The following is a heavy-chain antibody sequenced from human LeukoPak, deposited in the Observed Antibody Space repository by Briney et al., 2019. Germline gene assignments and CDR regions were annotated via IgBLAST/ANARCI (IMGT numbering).Heavy chain of an antibody. Sequence: GGSLRLSCAASGFTFSSYWMSWVRQAPGKGLDGVANIKQDGSEKYYVDSVKGRFTISRDNAKNSLYLQMNSLRAEDTAVYYCARDLRYDYVWGSYRQGFDYWGQGTLVTVSS. CDR2: IKQDGSEK. CDR1: GFTFSSYW. D-gene: IGHD3-16*02. V-gene: IGHV3-7*01. CDR3: ARDLRYDYVWGSYRQGFDY. J-gene: IGHJ4*02.